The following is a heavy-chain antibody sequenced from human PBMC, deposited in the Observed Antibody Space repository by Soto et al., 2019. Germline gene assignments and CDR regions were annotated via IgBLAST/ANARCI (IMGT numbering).Heavy chain of an antibody. CDR2: IDYRGGT. CDR1: GGSVSSGAYY. J-gene: IGHJ3*02. Sequence: SETLSLTCTVSGGSVSSGAYYWSWIRQHPGKGLEWIGYIDYRGGTYYNPSLRGRITISSDTSKNQFSLKLSSVTAADTAVYYFPRHHDGRFLDFDVFYICGQGPRGT. CDR3: PRHHDGRFLDFDVFYI. V-gene: IGHV4-31*03. D-gene: IGHD3-3*01.